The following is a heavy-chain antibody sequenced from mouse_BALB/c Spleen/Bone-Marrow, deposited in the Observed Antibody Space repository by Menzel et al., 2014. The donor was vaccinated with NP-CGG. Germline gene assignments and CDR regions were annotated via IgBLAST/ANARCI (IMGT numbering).Heavy chain of an antibody. J-gene: IGHJ4*01. Sequence: VQLQQSGPGLVAPPQSLPITCTVSGFSLPSYGVHWVRQPPGKGLEWLGVIWAGGTTNYNSALMSRLSISKDNSKSQVFLKMNSLQTDDTAMYYCARGDYDYAMDYWGQGTSVTVSS. CDR3: ARGDYDYAMDY. CDR1: GFSLPSYG. V-gene: IGHV2-9*02. CDR2: IWAGGTT. D-gene: IGHD2-4*01.